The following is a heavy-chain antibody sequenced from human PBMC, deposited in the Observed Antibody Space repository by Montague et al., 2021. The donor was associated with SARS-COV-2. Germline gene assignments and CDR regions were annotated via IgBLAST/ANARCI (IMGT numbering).Heavy chain of an antibody. D-gene: IGHD3-3*01. V-gene: IGHV3-21*01. CDR1: GFIFSSYS. Sequence: YLRLSCAASGFIFSSYSMNWVRQAPGKGLEWVSSISSSSSYIYYADSVKGRFTISRDNAKNSLYLQMNSLRAEDTAVYYCARDSGRYYDFWSGYYDSHYYYYMDVWGKGTTVTVSS. CDR2: ISSSSSYI. J-gene: IGHJ6*03. CDR3: ARDSGRYYDFWSGYYDSHYYYYMDV.